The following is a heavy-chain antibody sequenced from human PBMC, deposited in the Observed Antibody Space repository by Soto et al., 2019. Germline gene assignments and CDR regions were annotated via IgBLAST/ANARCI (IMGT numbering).Heavy chain of an antibody. CDR2: ISYDGSNK. V-gene: IGHV3-30*18. CDR3: AKDATVYYGSGSYRPAYYYMDV. J-gene: IGHJ6*03. Sequence: GGSLRLSCAASGFTFSSYGMHWVRQAPGKGLEWVAVISYDGSNKYYADSVKGRFTISRDNSKNTLYLQMNGLRAEDTAVYYCAKDATVYYGSGSYRPAYYYMDVWGKGTTVTVSS. CDR1: GFTFSSYG. D-gene: IGHD3-10*01.